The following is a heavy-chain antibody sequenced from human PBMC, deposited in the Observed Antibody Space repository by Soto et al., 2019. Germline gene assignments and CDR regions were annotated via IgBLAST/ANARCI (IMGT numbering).Heavy chain of an antibody. J-gene: IGHJ4*02. CDR1: GFTFSSYA. Sequence: EVQLLESGGGLVQPGGSLRLSCAASGFTFSSYAMSWVRQAPGKGLEWVSAISGSGGSTYYADSVKGRFTISRDKSKNPLYLQMNSLRAEDTAVYYCAKVLRGGAMPGPDYWGQGTLVTVSS. V-gene: IGHV3-23*01. D-gene: IGHD3-16*01. CDR2: ISGSGGST. CDR3: AKVLRGGAMPGPDY.